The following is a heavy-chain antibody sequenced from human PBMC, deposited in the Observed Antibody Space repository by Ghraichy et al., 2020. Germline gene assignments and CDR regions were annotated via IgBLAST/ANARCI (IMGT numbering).Heavy chain of an antibody. Sequence: SETLSLTCAVYGGSFSGYYWSWIRQPPGKGLEWIGEINHSGSTNYNPSLKSRVTISVDTSKNQFSLKLSSVTAADTAVYYCARVYYSSSWYSDYWGQGTLVNVSS. CDR2: INHSGST. CDR1: GGSFSGYY. D-gene: IGHD6-13*01. CDR3: ARVYYSSSWYSDY. J-gene: IGHJ4*02. V-gene: IGHV4-34*01.